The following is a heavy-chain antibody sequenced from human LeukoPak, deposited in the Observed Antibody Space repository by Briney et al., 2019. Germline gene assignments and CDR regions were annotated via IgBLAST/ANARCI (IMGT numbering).Heavy chain of an antibody. CDR2: INHSGST. J-gene: IGHJ4*02. D-gene: IGHD6-13*01. Sequence: PSETLSLTCTVSGGSISSSSYYWGWIRQPPGKGLEWIGEINHSGSTNYNPSLKSRVTISVDTSKNQFSLKLSSVTAADTAVYYCARRAGYSSSWYVSLAQPLDYWGQGTLVTVSS. V-gene: IGHV4-39*07. CDR1: GGSISSSSYY. CDR3: ARRAGYSSSWYVSLAQPLDY.